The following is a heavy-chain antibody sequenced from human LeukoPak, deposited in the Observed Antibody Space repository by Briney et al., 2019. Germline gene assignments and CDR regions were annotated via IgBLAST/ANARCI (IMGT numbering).Heavy chain of an antibody. V-gene: IGHV3-48*03. CDR2: IGNTGRTI. J-gene: IGHJ4*02. CDR3: VRGDRYFFDY. D-gene: IGHD1-14*01. CDR1: GFRFSSYE. Sequence: GGSLRLSCAASGFRFSSYEMNWARQAPGRGLEWVSYIGNTGRTIYYVDSVKGRFTVSRDNAKNSLYLQMNSLRAEDTAIYYCVRGDRYFFDYWGQGTLVTVSS.